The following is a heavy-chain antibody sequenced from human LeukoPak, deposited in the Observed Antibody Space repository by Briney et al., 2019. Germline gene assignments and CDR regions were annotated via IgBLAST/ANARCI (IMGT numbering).Heavy chain of an antibody. V-gene: IGHV4-31*03. CDR3: AREMKSGSWGLDY. CDR1: GGSVSSSSYY. J-gene: IGHJ4*02. Sequence: SETLSLTCTVSGGSVSSSSYYWSWIRQHPGKGLEWIGYIYFSGSAYYNPSLKSRVTISVDTSRNQFSLKLSSVTAADTAVYFCAREMKSGSWGLDYWGQGTLVTVSS. CDR2: IYFSGSA. D-gene: IGHD6-13*01.